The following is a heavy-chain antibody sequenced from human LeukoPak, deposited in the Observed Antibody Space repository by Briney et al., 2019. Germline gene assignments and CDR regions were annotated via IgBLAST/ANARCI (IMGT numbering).Heavy chain of an antibody. CDR1: GFTFSSYS. CDR3: ARTTGDANYYYGMDV. CDR2: ISSSSSYI. D-gene: IGHD7-27*01. V-gene: IGHV3-21*01. J-gene: IGHJ6*02. Sequence: PGGSLRLSCAASGFTFSSYSMNWVRQAPGKGLEWVSSISSSSSYIYYADSVKGRFTISRDNAKNSLYLQMNSLRAEDTAVYYCARTTGDANYYYGMDVWGQGTTVTVSS.